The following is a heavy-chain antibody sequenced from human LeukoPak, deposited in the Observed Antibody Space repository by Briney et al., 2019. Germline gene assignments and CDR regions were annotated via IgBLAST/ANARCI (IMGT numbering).Heavy chain of an antibody. CDR1: RFTFSSYS. Sequence: PGGSLRLSCAASRFTFSSYSMNWVRQAPGKGLEWVSYISGSSSTIYYADSVKGRFTISRDNAKNSLYLQMNSLRDEDTAVYYCARDSTATSSPIDYWGQGTLVTVSS. CDR2: ISGSSSTI. CDR3: ARDSTATSSPIDY. V-gene: IGHV3-48*02. J-gene: IGHJ4*02.